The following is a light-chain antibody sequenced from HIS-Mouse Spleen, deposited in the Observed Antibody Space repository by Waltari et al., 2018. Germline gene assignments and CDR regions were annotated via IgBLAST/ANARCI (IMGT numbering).Light chain of an antibody. V-gene: IGLV3-10*01. CDR1: ALPNKY. CDR2: EDS. CDR3: YSTDSSGNHRV. Sequence: SYELTQPPSVSVSPGQTARITCPGAALPNKYAYWYQQKSGQAPVLVIYEDSKRPSGIPERFSGSSSGTMATLTISGAQVEDEADYYCYSTDSSGNHRVFGGGTKLTVL. J-gene: IGLJ2*01.